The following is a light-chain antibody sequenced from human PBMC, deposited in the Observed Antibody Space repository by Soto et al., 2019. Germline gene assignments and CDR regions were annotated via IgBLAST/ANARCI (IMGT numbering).Light chain of an antibody. Sequence: DIPLTQSPSFLSASVGDSVTITCRASQGISRYLAWDQQKPGKAPKLLISTASTLQSGVPSRFSGSGSGTEFTLTISSLQPEDFATYYCQQLNNYPRTFGPGTKVEI. J-gene: IGKJ1*01. CDR1: QGISRY. V-gene: IGKV1-9*01. CDR3: QQLNNYPRT. CDR2: TAS.